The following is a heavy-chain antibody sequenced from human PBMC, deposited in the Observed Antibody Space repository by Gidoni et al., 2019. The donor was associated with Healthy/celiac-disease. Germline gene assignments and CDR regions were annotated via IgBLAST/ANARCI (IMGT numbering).Heavy chain of an antibody. J-gene: IGHJ4*02. D-gene: IGHD2-15*01. CDR3: ARAGRGGWYYFDY. CDR1: GGSISSGGYY. Sequence: QVQLQESGPGLVKPSQPLSLTCTVSGGSISSGGYYWSWIRQHPGKGLEWIGYIYYSGSTYYNPSLKSRVTISVDTSKNQFSLKLSSVTAADTAVYYGARAGRGGWYYFDYWGQGTLVTVSS. V-gene: IGHV4-31*03. CDR2: IYYSGST.